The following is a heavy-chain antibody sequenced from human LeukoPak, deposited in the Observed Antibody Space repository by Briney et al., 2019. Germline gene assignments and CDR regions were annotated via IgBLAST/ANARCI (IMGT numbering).Heavy chain of an antibody. CDR3: ARSEVATDLHDY. D-gene: IGHD5-12*01. CDR1: GGTFSSYA. V-gene: IGHV1-69*13. J-gene: IGHJ4*02. Sequence: SVKVSCKASGGTFSSYAISWVRQAPGQGLEWMGGIIPIFGTANYAQKLQGRVTITADESTSTAYMELSSLRSEDTAVYYCARSEVATDLHDYWGQGTLVTVSS. CDR2: IIPIFGTA.